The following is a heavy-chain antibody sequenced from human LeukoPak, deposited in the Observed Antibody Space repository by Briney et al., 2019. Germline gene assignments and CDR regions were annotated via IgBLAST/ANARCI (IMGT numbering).Heavy chain of an antibody. CDR3: ARHKNYYDSSGYYYPYAFDI. CDR2: IYYSGST. V-gene: IGHV4-30-4*01. Sequence: SETLSLTCTVSGGSISSGDYYWSWIRQPPGKGLEWIGYIYYSGSTYYNPSLKSRVTISVDTSKNQFSLKLSSVTAADTAVYYCARHKNYYDSSGYYYPYAFDIWGQGTMVTVSS. J-gene: IGHJ3*02. D-gene: IGHD3-22*01. CDR1: GGSISSGDYY.